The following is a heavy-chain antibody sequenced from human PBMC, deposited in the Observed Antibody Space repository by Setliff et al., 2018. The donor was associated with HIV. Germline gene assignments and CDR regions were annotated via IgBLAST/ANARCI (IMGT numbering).Heavy chain of an antibody. Sequence: SETLSLTCTVSGGSINTYYWSWIRQPAGKGLEWIGRFYYSGSAYYNPSLKSRVTISIDTSNNQISLRLSSVTAADTAMYYCVRDDYGYNGKGFDYWGPGTLVTVSS. CDR1: GGSINTYY. CDR2: FYYSGSA. D-gene: IGHD4-17*01. V-gene: IGHV4-59*05. J-gene: IGHJ4*02. CDR3: VRDDYGYNGKGFDY.